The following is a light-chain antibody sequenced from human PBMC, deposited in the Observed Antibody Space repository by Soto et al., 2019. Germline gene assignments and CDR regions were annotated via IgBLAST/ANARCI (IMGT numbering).Light chain of an antibody. CDR1: QSVSNSY. V-gene: IGKV3-20*01. J-gene: IGKJ1*01. Sequence: EIVLTQSPGTLSLSPGERATLSCRASQSVSNSYLAWYQQKPGQAPRLLIYGASSRATGIPDRFSGSGSGTHFTLTISRLEPEDFAVYYCQQYGSSAWTFGQGTKVQIK. CDR3: QQYGSSAWT. CDR2: GAS.